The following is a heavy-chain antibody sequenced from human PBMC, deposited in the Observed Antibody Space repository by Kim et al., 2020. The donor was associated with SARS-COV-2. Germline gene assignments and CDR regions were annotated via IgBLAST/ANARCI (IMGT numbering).Heavy chain of an antibody. Sequence: GGSLRLSCAASGFTFSSYGMHWVRQAPGKGLEWVAVIWYDGSNKYYADSVKGRFTISRDNSKNTLYLQMNSLRAEDTAVYYCAKAHKRLVLDYWGQGTLVTVSS. V-gene: IGHV3-33*06. CDR2: IWYDGSNK. D-gene: IGHD6-13*01. J-gene: IGHJ4*02. CDR1: GFTFSSYG. CDR3: AKAHKRLVLDY.